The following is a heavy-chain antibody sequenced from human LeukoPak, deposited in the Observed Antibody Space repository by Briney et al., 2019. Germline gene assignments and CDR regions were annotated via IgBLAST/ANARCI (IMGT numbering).Heavy chain of an antibody. Sequence: GGSLRLSCAASGFTFTRYALSWVRQAPGKGLEWVSAISISGDGTYHADSVKGRFTISRDNSRNMMFLQMNSLTTEDTAVYYCAKDLLFPKFGSESWGQGTLVTVSS. CDR2: ISISGDGT. CDR1: GFTFTRYA. CDR3: AKDLLFPKFGSES. D-gene: IGHD2-21*02. V-gene: IGHV3-23*01. J-gene: IGHJ5*02.